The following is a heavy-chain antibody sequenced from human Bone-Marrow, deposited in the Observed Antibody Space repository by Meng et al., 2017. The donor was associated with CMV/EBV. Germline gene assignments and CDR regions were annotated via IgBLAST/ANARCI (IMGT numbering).Heavy chain of an antibody. J-gene: IGHJ6*02. CDR2: IYHSGST. V-gene: IGHV4-38-2*02. D-gene: IGHD6-13*01. CDR3: ARDYVVAAANDYGMDV. CDR1: GFTFSSYA. Sequence: ESLKISCAASGFTFSSYAMSWVRQAPGKGLEWIGSIYHSGSTYYNPSLKSRVTISVDTSKNQFSLKLSSVTAADTAVYYCARDYVVAAANDYGMDVWGQGTTVTVSS.